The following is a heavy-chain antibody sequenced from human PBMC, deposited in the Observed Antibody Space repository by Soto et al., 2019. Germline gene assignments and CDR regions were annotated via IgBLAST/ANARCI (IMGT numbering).Heavy chain of an antibody. D-gene: IGHD3-22*01. CDR1: GFTFSSYS. Sequence: GSLRLSCAASGFTFSSYSMNWVRQAPGKGLEWVSSISSSSSYIYYADSVKGRFTISRDNAKNSLYLQMNSLRAEDTAVYYCARVPNVVVIDIYYYYYGMDVWGQGTTVTVSS. J-gene: IGHJ6*02. V-gene: IGHV3-21*01. CDR3: ARVPNVVVIDIYYYYYGMDV. CDR2: ISSSSSYI.